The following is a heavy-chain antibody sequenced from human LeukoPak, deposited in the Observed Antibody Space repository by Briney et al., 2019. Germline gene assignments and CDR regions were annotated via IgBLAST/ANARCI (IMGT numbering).Heavy chain of an antibody. V-gene: IGHV1-8*01. CDR2: MNPNSGNT. CDR3: ARGPFGYNYNYYMDV. Sequence: ASVKVSCKASGYTFTSYDINWVRQATGQGLEWMGWMNPNSGNTGYAQKFQGRVTMTRNTSISTAYMELSSLRSEDTAVYYCARGPFGYNYNYYMDVWGKGTTVTVSS. D-gene: IGHD3-10*01. CDR1: GYTFTSYD. J-gene: IGHJ6*03.